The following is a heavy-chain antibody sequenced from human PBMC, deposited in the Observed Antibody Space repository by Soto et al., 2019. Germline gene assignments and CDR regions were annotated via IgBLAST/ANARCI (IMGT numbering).Heavy chain of an antibody. D-gene: IGHD5-18*01. J-gene: IGHJ4*02. Sequence: QVQLQESGPGLVKPSQTLSLTGTVSGGSISSGDYYWSWIRQPPGKGLEWIGYIYYSGSTYYNPSLKSLVTISVDTSKNQFSLKLSSVTAADSAVYYCARVERGYSYDPYFDYWGQGTLVTVSS. CDR3: ARVERGYSYDPYFDY. CDR2: IYYSGST. V-gene: IGHV4-30-4*01. CDR1: GGSISSGDYY.